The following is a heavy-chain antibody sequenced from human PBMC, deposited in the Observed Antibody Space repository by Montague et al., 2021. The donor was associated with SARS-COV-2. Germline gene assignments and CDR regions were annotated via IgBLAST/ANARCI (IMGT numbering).Heavy chain of an antibody. D-gene: IGHD1-14*01. Sequence: SLRLSCAASGFTFSYYHMTWVRQAPGKGLQWVSYISRDSTTIYYAESXKGRFTISRDNDKNTLYLQMNSLSDEDTAMYYCARDSGITGADDYWGQGTLVIVSS. V-gene: IGHV3-48*02. CDR2: ISRDSTTI. J-gene: IGHJ4*02. CDR1: GFTFSYYH. CDR3: ARDSGITGADDY.